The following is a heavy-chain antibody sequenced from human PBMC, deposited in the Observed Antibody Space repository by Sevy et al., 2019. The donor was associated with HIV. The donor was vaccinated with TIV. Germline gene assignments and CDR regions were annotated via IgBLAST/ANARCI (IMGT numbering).Heavy chain of an antibody. CDR2: RNQDGSEK. D-gene: IGHD3-10*01. J-gene: IGHJ6*02. V-gene: IGHV3-7*01. Sequence: GGSLRLSCAASGFTFNSYWMTWVRQAPGKGLEWVAIRNQDGSEKYYVDSVKGRFTISRDNSQNSLSLQMNTLRVDDTAVYFCAREGSSYDTYYYDYAMDLWGLGTTVTVSS. CDR3: AREGSSYDTYYYDYAMDL. CDR1: GFTFNSYW.